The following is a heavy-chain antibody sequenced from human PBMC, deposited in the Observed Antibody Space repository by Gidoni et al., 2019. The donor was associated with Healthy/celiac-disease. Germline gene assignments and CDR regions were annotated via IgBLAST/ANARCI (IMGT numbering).Heavy chain of an antibody. D-gene: IGHD5-12*01. Sequence: QVQLQESGPGLVKPSETLSLTCTVSGGSVSSGSYYWSWIRQPPGKGLEWIGYIYYSGSTNYNPSLKSRVTISVDTSKNQFSLKLSSVTAADTAVYYCARDRVEMATIYDLYYYGMDVWGQGTTVTVSS. CDR2: IYYSGST. J-gene: IGHJ6*02. V-gene: IGHV4-61*01. CDR1: GGSVSSGSYY. CDR3: ARDRVEMATIYDLYYYGMDV.